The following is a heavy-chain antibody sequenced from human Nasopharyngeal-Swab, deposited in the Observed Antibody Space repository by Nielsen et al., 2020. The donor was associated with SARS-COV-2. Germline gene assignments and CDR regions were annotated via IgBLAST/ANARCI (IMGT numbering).Heavy chain of an antibody. D-gene: IGHD5-12*01. Sequence: GEFLKISCKGSGYSFTNFWIGWVRQKPGKGLEWMGIIYPGDSETRYSPSFQGQVTISADKSISTAYLQWSSLKASDTAMYYCARGASAYDSWGQGTLVTVSS. CDR2: IYPGDSET. V-gene: IGHV5-51*01. CDR1: GYSFTNFW. CDR3: ARGASAYDS. J-gene: IGHJ4*02.